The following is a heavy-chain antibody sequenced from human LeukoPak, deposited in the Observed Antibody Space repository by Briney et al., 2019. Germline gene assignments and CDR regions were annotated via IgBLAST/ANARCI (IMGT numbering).Heavy chain of an antibody. V-gene: IGHV3-7*01. CDR1: GFTFSDYW. J-gene: IGHJ4*02. Sequence: PGGSLRLSCAASGFTFSDYWMHWVRQAPGRGLEWVANIKQDGSERYYVDSVRGRFTITRDNAKNSLSLQMNSLRVEDTAVCYCVRAIAAAASYWGQGTLVTVSS. D-gene: IGHD6-13*01. CDR3: VRAIAAAASY. CDR2: IKQDGSER.